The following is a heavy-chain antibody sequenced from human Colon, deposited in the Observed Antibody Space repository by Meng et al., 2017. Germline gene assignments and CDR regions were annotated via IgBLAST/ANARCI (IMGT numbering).Heavy chain of an antibody. CDR2: TYYRSEWQN. J-gene: IGHJ4*02. Sequence: QLLHAGPGLVKPSQTPSRPCAISGDSVSSNRALWHWVRQSPSRGLEWLGQTYYRSEWQNHYGVSVKSRITINADTSRNHFSLHLNSVTPEDTAVYYCTTWYGEYWGQGTLVTVSS. D-gene: IGHD3-10*01. CDR3: TTWYGEY. CDR1: GDSVSSNRAL. V-gene: IGHV6-1*01.